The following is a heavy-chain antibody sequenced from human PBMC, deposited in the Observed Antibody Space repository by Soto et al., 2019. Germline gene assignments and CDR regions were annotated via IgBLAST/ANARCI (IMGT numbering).Heavy chain of an antibody. D-gene: IGHD6-25*01. J-gene: IGHJ5*02. CDR2: IIPIFGTP. Sequence: QVQLVQSGAEVKKPGSSVKVSCKSSGGGFNSYSISWVRQAPGQGLEWMGVIIPIFGTPTYAQKFQGRVTITADKSTSTAYMEVSRLTSEDTAVYYCARGGPVIIPAATNSFDPWGQGTLVTVSS. CDR1: GGGFNSYS. V-gene: IGHV1-69*06. CDR3: ARGGPVIIPAATNSFDP.